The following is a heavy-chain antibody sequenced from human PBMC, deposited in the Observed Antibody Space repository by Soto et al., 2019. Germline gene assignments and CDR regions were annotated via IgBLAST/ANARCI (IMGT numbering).Heavy chain of an antibody. CDR2: IYYSGTT. V-gene: IGHV4-31*03. D-gene: IGHD4-17*01. CDR3: ARETVTTWFDP. J-gene: IGHJ5*02. Sequence: QVQLQESGPGLVKPSQTLSLTCTVSGGSISSGDSYWSWLRQLPGKGLEWIGHIYYSGTTYYNPSLKSRVTISVDTSKKQFSLKLTSVTAADTVVYYCARETVTTWFDPWGQGTLVTVSS. CDR1: GGSISSGDSY.